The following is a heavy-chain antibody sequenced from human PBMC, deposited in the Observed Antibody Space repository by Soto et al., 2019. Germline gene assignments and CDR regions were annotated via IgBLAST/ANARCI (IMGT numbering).Heavy chain of an antibody. CDR1: GGSISSGGYY. Sequence: SETLSLTCTVSGGSISSGGYYWSWIRQHPGKGLEWIGYIYYSGSTYYNPSLKSRVTISVDTSKNQFSLKLSSVTAADTAVYYCARYYYDSTPAFDIWGQGAMVTVS. CDR3: ARYYYDSTPAFDI. V-gene: IGHV4-31*03. CDR2: IYYSGST. J-gene: IGHJ3*02. D-gene: IGHD3-22*01.